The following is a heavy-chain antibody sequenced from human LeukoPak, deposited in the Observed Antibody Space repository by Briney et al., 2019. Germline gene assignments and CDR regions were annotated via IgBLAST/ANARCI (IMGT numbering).Heavy chain of an antibody. V-gene: IGHV3-9*01. J-gene: IGHJ4*02. CDR1: GFTFDDYA. CDR2: ISWNSGSI. CDR3: AKGARRRSPWDIVVVVAATLYYFDY. Sequence: GGSLRLSCAASGFTFDDYAMHWVRQAPGKGLEWVSGISWNSGSIGYADSVKGRFTISRDNAKNSLYLQMNSLRAEDTALYYCAKGARRRSPWDIVVVVAATLYYFDYWGQGTLVTVSS. D-gene: IGHD2-15*01.